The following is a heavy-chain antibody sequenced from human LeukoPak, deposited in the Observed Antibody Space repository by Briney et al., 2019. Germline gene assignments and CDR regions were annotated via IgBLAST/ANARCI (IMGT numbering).Heavy chain of an antibody. CDR2: IGYDGSNN. D-gene: IGHD6-19*01. V-gene: IGHV3-30*02. CDR1: GFIFSSYA. Sequence: PGGSLRLSCVASGFIFSSYAMHWVRQAPGKGLEWVAFIGYDGSNNYYADSVKGRFTISRDNSKTTLFLQMNSLRAGDTAVYYCAKSVSGHGFFDSWGQGSLVTVSS. CDR3: AKSVSGHGFFDS. J-gene: IGHJ4*02.